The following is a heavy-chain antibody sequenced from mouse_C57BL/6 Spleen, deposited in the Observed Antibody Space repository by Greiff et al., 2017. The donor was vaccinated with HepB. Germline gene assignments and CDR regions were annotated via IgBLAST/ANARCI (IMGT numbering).Heavy chain of an antibody. J-gene: IGHJ3*01. Sequence: VQLQQSGAELVRPGASVTLSCKASGYTFTDYEMHWVKQTPVHGLEWIGAIDPETGGTAYNQKFKGKAILTADKSSSTAYMELRSLTSEDSAVYYCTLYYGNYVFAYWGQGTLVTVSA. CDR1: GYTFTDYE. D-gene: IGHD2-1*01. CDR3: TLYYGNYVFAY. CDR2: IDPETGGT. V-gene: IGHV1-15*01.